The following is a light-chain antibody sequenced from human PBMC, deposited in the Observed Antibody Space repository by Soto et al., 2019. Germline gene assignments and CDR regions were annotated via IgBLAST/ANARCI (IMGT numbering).Light chain of an antibody. Sequence: QSALTQPRSVSGPPGQSVSISCSGTSSDVGTYNYVSWYQQHPDKAPKLMIYDVSKRPSGVPDRFSGSKSGNTASLTISGLQAEDEADYYCCSYAGGYTHAVFGGGTKLTVL. J-gene: IGLJ2*01. CDR2: DVS. V-gene: IGLV2-11*01. CDR3: CSYAGGYTHAV. CDR1: SSDVGTYNY.